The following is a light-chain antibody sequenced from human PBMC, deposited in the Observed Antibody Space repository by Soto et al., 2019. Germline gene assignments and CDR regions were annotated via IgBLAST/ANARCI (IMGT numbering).Light chain of an antibody. CDR2: GAS. CDR1: QSVSSSY. J-gene: IGKJ5*01. V-gene: IGKV3-20*01. Sequence: EIVLTQSPATLSLSPGERATLSCRASQSVSSSYLAWYQQKPGQAPRLLIYGASSRATGIPDRFSGSGSGKDFTLSISRLEPEDFAVYYGQQYGSSPLITFGQGTRLEIK. CDR3: QQYGSSPLIT.